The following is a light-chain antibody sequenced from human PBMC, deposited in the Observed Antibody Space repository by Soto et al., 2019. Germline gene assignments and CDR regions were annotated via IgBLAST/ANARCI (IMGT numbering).Light chain of an antibody. CDR3: QQYGSSLT. CDR2: GAS. Sequence: EIVMTQSPATLSVSPGERATLSCRASQSVSSDLAWYHQKPGQAPRLLIYGASTRATGIPDRFRGSGSGTDFTLTISGLEPEDFAVYWCQQYGSSLTFGQGTKVDIK. CDR1: QSVSSD. V-gene: IGKV3-20*01. J-gene: IGKJ1*01.